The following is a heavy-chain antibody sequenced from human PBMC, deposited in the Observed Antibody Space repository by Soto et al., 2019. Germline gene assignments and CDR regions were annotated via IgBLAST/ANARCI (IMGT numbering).Heavy chain of an antibody. CDR1: GFTFSSYA. J-gene: IGHJ4*02. Sequence: EVQLLESGGGLVQPGGSLRPSCAASGFTFSSYAMTWVRQAPGKGLEWVSTITSDGGNTYYVDSVKGRFTISRDNSKNTLYLQMNSLRAEDTAIYYCAKGRGGNNRYSFDYWGQGTLVTVSS. D-gene: IGHD3-10*01. CDR2: ITSDGGNT. CDR3: AKGRGGNNRYSFDY. V-gene: IGHV3-23*01.